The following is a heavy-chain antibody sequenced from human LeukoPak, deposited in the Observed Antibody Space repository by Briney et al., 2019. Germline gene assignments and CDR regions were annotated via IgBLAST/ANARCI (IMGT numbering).Heavy chain of an antibody. V-gene: IGHV3-15*01. Sequence: GGSLRLSCAASGLTFSSYGMSWVRQAPGKGLEWVGRIKSKTDGGTTDYGAPVKGRFTISRDDSKNTLYLQMNSLKTEDTAVYYCTVQLSQWGQGTLVTVSS. CDR2: IKSKTDGGTT. D-gene: IGHD6-6*01. CDR1: GLTFSSYG. CDR3: TVQLSQ. J-gene: IGHJ4*02.